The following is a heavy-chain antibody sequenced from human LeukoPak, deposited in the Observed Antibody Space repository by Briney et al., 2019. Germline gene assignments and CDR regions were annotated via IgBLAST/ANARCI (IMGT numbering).Heavy chain of an antibody. V-gene: IGHV3-23*01. J-gene: IGHJ4*02. CDR3: AKGHVDGSGYYYFDY. CDR2: ISDSGGST. CDR1: GFTFSSYG. D-gene: IGHD3-22*01. Sequence: GGSLRLSCAASGFTFSSYGMSWVRQAPGKGLEWVSAISDSGGSTYYADSVKGRFTISRDNSKNTLYVQMNSLRAEDTAVYYCAKGHVDGSGYYYFDYWGQGTLVTVSS.